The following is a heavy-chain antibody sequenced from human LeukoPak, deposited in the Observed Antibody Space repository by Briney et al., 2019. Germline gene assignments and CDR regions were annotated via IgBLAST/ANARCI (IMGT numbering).Heavy chain of an antibody. Sequence: SETLSLTCTVSGGSISSYYWSWIRQPPGKGLEWIGYIYYSGSTNYNPSLKNRVTISVDTSKNQFSLKLSSVTAADTAVYYCARVTMVRGVIDYWGQGTLVTVSS. CDR1: GGSISSYY. J-gene: IGHJ4*02. CDR2: IYYSGST. V-gene: IGHV4-59*01. CDR3: ARVTMVRGVIDY. D-gene: IGHD3-10*01.